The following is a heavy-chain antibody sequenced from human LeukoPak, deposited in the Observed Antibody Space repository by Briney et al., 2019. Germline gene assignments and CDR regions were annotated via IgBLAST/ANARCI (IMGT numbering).Heavy chain of an antibody. V-gene: IGHV4-4*07. CDR3: AREISRYCSGGSCYSYVAFDI. Sequence: PSETLSLTCTVSGGSISSYYWSWIRQPAGKGLEWIGRIYTSGSTNYNPSLKSRVTMSVDTSKNQFSLKLSSVTAADTAVYYCAREISRYCSGGSCYSYVAFDIWGQGTMVTVSS. CDR2: IYTSGST. CDR1: GGSISSYY. J-gene: IGHJ3*02. D-gene: IGHD2-15*01.